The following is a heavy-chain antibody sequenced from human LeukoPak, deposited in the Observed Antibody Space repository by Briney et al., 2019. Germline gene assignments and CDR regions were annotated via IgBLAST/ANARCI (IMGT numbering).Heavy chain of an antibody. CDR2: INPDSGVT. D-gene: IGHD2-2*01. J-gene: IGHJ5*02. Sequence: GASVKVSCKASGYTFTDYYIHWVRQAPGQGLEWMGRINPDSGVTNYVQDFQGRVTMTRDKSTGIAHMELSRLTSDDTAVYYCARQYCSSSNCYESDNWFDPWGQGTLVTVSS. CDR3: ARQYCSSSNCYESDNWFDP. CDR1: GYTFTDYY. V-gene: IGHV1-2*06.